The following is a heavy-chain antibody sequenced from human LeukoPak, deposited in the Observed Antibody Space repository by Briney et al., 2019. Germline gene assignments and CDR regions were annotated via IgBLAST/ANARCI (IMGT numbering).Heavy chain of an antibody. V-gene: IGHV3-48*03. D-gene: IGHD4-17*01. CDR3: ARDAEGGDSGNDAFDI. CDR1: GFTFSSYE. Sequence: GGSLRLSCAASGFTFSSYEMNWVRQAPGKGLERVSYISGSGNTIHYADSVKGRFTSCRDNAKNSLYLQMNSLRAEDTAVYYCARDAEGGDSGNDAFDICGQGTMVTVSS. CDR2: ISGSGNTI. J-gene: IGHJ3*02.